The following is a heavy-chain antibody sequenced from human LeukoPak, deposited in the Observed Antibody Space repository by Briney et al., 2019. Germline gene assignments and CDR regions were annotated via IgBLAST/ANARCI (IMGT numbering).Heavy chain of an antibody. CDR1: GFTFDDYA. J-gene: IGHJ4*02. D-gene: IGHD5-18*01. CDR3: AKALRIQLWLPEAFDY. CDR2: ISWNSGSI. V-gene: IGHV3-9*01. Sequence: GGSLRLSCAASGFTFDDYAMHWVRQAPGKGLEWVSGISWNSGSIGYADSVKGRFTISRDNAKNSLYLQMNSLRAEDTALYYCAKALRIQLWLPEAFDYWGQGTLVTVSS.